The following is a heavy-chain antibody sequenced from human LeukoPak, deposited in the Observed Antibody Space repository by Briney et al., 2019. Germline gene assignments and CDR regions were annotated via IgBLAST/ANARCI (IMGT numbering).Heavy chain of an antibody. CDR2: INPNSGGT. Sequence: ASVKVSCKASGYTFTGYYMHWVRQAPGQGLEWMGWINPNSGGTNYAQKFQGRVTMTKNTSISTAYMELSSLRSEDTAVYYCARGLSRWFDPWGQGTLVTVSS. V-gene: IGHV1-2*02. J-gene: IGHJ5*02. CDR1: GYTFTGYY. CDR3: ARGLSRWFDP.